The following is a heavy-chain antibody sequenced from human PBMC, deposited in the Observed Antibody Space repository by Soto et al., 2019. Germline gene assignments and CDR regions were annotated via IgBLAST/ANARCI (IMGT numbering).Heavy chain of an antibody. Sequence: TLSLTCTVSGGSISGGVYYWSWIRQPPGKGLEWIGYIFDSGSTYYNPSLKSRVTISVDTSKNQFSLRLSSVTAADTAVYYCAREIIPLTTDWYFDLWGRGTLVTVS. J-gene: IGHJ2*01. CDR2: IFDSGST. V-gene: IGHV4-30-4*01. CDR1: GGSISGGVYY. CDR3: AREIIPLTTDWYFDL. D-gene: IGHD4-17*01.